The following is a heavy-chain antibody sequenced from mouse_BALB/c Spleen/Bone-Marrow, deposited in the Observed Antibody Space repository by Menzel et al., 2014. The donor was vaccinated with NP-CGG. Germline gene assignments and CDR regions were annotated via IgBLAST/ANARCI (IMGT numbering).Heavy chain of an antibody. CDR3: SKDGGYDYSYYFDY. CDR1: GFSFSSYS. Sequence: EGKVEGSGGGLVKPGGAPKLSRGAPGFSFSSYSLSLGPQNPGKRLGWGATICRGGHDTYYPDSVKGRFTISRDNTKNTLYLQMSSLKSEDTAMYYRSKDGGYDYSYYFDYWGQGTTLTVSS. D-gene: IGHD2-4*01. V-gene: IGHV5-6-4*01. CDR2: ICRGGHDT. J-gene: IGHJ2*01.